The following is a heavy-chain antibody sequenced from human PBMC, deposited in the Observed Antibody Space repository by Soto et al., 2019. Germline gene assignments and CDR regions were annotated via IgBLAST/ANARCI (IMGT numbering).Heavy chain of an antibody. CDR2: LSHDGGNI. V-gene: IGHV3-23*01. D-gene: IGHD1-26*01. CDR3: AKQVGTWVDTAIDF. Sequence: GGSLRLSCVAPDFSFTHHAMTWVRLPPGKGLQWVAALSHDGGNIYYRDSVRGRFTTSRDNSKNTLYLQMHSLKAEDTAVYFCAKQVGTWVDTAIDFWGQGTQVTVSS. CDR1: DFSFTHHA. J-gene: IGHJ4*02.